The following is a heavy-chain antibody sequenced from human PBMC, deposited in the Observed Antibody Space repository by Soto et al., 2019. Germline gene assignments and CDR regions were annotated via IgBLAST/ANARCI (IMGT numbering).Heavy chain of an antibody. Sequence: ASVKVSCKASGYTFTSYYMHWVRQAPGQGLEWMGIINPSGGSTSYAQKFQGRVTMTRDTSTSTVYMELSSLRSEDTAVYYCAKVSEPDYWYFDLWGRGTLVTVSS. CDR1: GYTFTSYY. CDR2: INPSGGST. V-gene: IGHV1-46*01. CDR3: AKVSEPDYWYFDL. J-gene: IGHJ2*01.